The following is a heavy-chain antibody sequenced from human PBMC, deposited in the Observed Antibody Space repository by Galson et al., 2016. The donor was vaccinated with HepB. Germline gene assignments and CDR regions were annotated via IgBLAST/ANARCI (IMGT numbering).Heavy chain of an antibody. Sequence: SLRLSCAASGFTFTTYWMTWVRQAPGKGLEWVANIKQDGSEKYYVVSVKGRFTISRDNAKNSLYLQMNSLRAEDTAVYYCATPDEGSGRIFDYWGQGTLVTVSS. CDR2: IKQDGSEK. D-gene: IGHD2-15*01. CDR3: ATPDEGSGRIFDY. V-gene: IGHV3-7*03. CDR1: GFTFTTYW. J-gene: IGHJ4*02.